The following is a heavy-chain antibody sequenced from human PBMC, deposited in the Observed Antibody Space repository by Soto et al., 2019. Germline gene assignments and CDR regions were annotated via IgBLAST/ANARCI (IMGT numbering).Heavy chain of an antibody. CDR1: GFTFDDYT. V-gene: IGHV3-43*01. J-gene: IGHJ3*02. CDR2: ISWDGGST. CDR3: AKGLEVGWELTGAFDI. Sequence: GGSLRLSCAASGFTFDDYTMHWVRQAPGKGLEWVSLISWDGGSTYYADSVKGRFTISRDNSKNSLYLQMNSLRTEDTALYYCAKGLEVGWELTGAFDIWGQGTMVTVSS. D-gene: IGHD1-26*01.